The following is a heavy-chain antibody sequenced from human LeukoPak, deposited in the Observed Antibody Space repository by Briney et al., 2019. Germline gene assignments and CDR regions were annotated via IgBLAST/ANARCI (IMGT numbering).Heavy chain of an antibody. Sequence: GASVKVSCKASGGTFSSYTISWVRQAPGQGLEWMGRIIPILGIANYAQKFQGRVTITADKSTSTAYMELSSLRSEDTAVYYCATAGYYYDRSGYCFDYWGQGTLVTVSS. CDR2: IIPILGIA. J-gene: IGHJ4*02. CDR1: GGTFSSYT. V-gene: IGHV1-69*02. CDR3: ATAGYYYDRSGYCFDY. D-gene: IGHD3-22*01.